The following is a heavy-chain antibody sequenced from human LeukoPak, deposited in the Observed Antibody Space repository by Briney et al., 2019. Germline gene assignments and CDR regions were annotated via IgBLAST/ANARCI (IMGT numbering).Heavy chain of an antibody. CDR2: INWNGGST. J-gene: IGHJ4*02. CDR3: ASARGSNYGSLGD. Sequence: GGSLRLSCAASGFTFDDYGMSWVRQAPGKGLEWVSGINWNGGSTGYADSVKGRFSISRDNSKNTLYLQINSLRAEDTAVYYCASARGSNYGSLGDWGQGTLVTVSS. D-gene: IGHD5-18*01. V-gene: IGHV3-20*04. CDR1: GFTFDDYG.